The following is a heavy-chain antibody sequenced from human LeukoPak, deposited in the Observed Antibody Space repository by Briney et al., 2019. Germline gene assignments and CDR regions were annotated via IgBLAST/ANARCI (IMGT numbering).Heavy chain of an antibody. D-gene: IGHD2-21*01. V-gene: IGHV5-51*01. CDR1: EYNFANYW. Sequence: GESLKISCKASEYNFANYWIGWVRQMPGRGLEWMGIIYPGDSETRYSPSFQGQVIISADKSISTAYLQWSSLKASDTAIYYCASHIHPTYNYYYYMDVWGKGTTVTVSS. J-gene: IGHJ6*03. CDR3: ASHIHPTYNYYYYMDV. CDR2: IYPGDSET.